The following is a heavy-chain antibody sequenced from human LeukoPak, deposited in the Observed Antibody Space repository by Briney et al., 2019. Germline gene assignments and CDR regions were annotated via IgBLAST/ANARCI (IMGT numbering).Heavy chain of an antibody. D-gene: IGHD3-9*01. CDR2: INTSGGST. CDR1: GYTFTSYY. J-gene: IGHJ4*02. V-gene: IGHV1-46*01. Sequence: ASVKVSCKASGYTFTSYYMYWVRQAPGQGLEWMGIINTSGGSTGYAQKFQGRVTMTRDTSTSTVYMELSSLRSEDTAVYYCARDRGGTGYPLGDYWGQGTLVTVSS. CDR3: ARDRGGTGYPLGDY.